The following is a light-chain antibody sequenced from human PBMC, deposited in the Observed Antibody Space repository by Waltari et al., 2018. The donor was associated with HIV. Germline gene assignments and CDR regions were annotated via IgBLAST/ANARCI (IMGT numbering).Light chain of an antibody. CDR3: ATWDNSLGTFI. V-gene: IGLV1-47*01. CDR1: IGSNF. CDR2: RND. Sequence: IGSNFVYWYRLLPGTTPKLLISRNDQRPSGVPDRFSGSKFDSSASLAVTDLRSEDEGDYYCATWDNSLGTFIFGGGTRLTVL. J-gene: IGLJ2*01.